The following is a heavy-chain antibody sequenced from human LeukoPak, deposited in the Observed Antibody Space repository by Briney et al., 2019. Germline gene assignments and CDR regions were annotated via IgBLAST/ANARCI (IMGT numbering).Heavy chain of an antibody. CDR2: IRGASYGGTT. CDR3: VLYMWGRTNPSHWGFDP. J-gene: IGHJ5*02. Sequence: GGSLRLSCTASGFTLADFAMSWFRQAPGKELEWLGFIRGASYGGTTQYAASVEGRFSISRDDSGSIGYLQMNSLRAEDTAVYYCVLYMWGRTNPSHWGFDPWGQGTLVTVSS. V-gene: IGHV3-49*03. CDR1: GFTLADFA. D-gene: IGHD1-1*01.